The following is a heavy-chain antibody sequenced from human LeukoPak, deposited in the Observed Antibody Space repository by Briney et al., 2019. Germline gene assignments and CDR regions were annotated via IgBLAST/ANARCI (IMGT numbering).Heavy chain of an antibody. D-gene: IGHD1-26*01. CDR2: IYYSGST. Sequence: SETLSLTCTVSGGSISSYYWSWIRQTPGKGLEWMVYIYYSGSTNYNPSLKSRVTISVDTSKNQFSLKLSSVTAADTAVYFCARHGASGSYLYYFDYWGQGTLVTVSS. V-gene: IGHV4-59*08. CDR3: ARHGASGSYLYYFDY. CDR1: GGSISSYY. J-gene: IGHJ4*02.